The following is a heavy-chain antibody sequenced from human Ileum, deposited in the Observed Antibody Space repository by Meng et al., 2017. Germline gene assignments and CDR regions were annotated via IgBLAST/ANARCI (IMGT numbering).Heavy chain of an antibody. D-gene: IGHD2-15*01. CDR2: IWYDGSNK. CDR3: ARELKYCSGGNCFFDY. V-gene: IGHV3-33*01. CDR1: GFTFSSYG. J-gene: IGHJ4*01. Sequence: GGSLRLSCAASGFTFSSYGMYWVRQAPGKGLEWVAIIWYDGSNKYYTDSVKGRFTISRDNSKNTLYLQMNSLRAEDTAVYYCARELKYCSGGNCFFDYWGQGKLVNGAS.